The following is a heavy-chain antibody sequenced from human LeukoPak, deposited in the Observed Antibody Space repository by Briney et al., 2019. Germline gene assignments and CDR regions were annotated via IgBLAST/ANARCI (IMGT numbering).Heavy chain of an antibody. V-gene: IGHV4-34*01. CDR2: INHSGST. CDR3: ARGRGDYIWGSNRGAFDI. Sequence: PSETLSLTCAVYGGSFSGYYWSWIRQPPGKGLEWIGEINHSGSTNYNPSLKSRVTISVDTSKNQFSLKLSSVTAADTAVYYCARGRGDYIWGSNRGAFDIWGQGTMVTVSS. J-gene: IGHJ3*02. CDR1: GGSFSGYY. D-gene: IGHD3-16*01.